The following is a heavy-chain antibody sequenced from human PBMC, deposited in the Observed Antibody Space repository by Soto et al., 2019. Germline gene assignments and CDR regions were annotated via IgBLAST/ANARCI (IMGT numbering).Heavy chain of an antibody. J-gene: IGHJ6*02. D-gene: IGHD3-22*01. CDR1: GYSFTSYW. Sequence: GESLKISCKGSGYSFTSYWIGWVRQMPGKGLEWMGIIYPGDSDTRYSPSFQGQVTISANKSISTAYLQWSSLKASDTAMYYCARLGGPYYDSSVGMDVWGQGTTVTVSS. CDR3: ARLGGPYYDSSVGMDV. CDR2: IYPGDSDT. V-gene: IGHV5-51*01.